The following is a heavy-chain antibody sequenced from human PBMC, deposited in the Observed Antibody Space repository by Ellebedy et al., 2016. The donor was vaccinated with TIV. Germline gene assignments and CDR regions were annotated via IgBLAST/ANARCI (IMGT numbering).Heavy chain of an antibody. CDR2: MNPNSGNT. CDR1: GYTFTSYD. V-gene: IGHV1-8*01. D-gene: IGHD5-18*01. J-gene: IGHJ2*01. CDR3: VSRRGYSYGSARGTNRLRGGRWYFDL. Sequence: AASVKVSCKASGYTFTSYDLNWVRQATGQGLEWMGWMNPNSGNTGYAQKFQGRVTMTRNTSISTAYMELSSLRSEDTAVYYCVSRRGYSYGSARGTNRLRGGRWYFDLWGRGTLVTVSS.